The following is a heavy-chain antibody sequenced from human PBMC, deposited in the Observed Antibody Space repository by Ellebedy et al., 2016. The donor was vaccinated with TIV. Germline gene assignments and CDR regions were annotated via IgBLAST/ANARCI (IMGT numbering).Heavy chain of an antibody. CDR1: GITVSSNY. CDR3: ARDRDYGGNSIPGAFDI. V-gene: IGHV3-53*01. CDR2: IYSGGST. Sequence: GESLKISXAASGITVSSNYMSWVRQAPGKGLEWVSVIYSGGSTYYADSVKGRFTISRDNSKNTLYLQMNSLTVEDTAVYYCARDRDYGGNSIPGAFDIWGQGTMVTVSS. J-gene: IGHJ3*02. D-gene: IGHD4-23*01.